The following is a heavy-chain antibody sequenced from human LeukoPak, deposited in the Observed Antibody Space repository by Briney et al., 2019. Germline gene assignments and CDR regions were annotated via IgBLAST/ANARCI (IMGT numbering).Heavy chain of an antibody. CDR3: ARDSPYYDFWSGYLGPYYYYSMDV. Sequence: YADSVKGRFTISRDNAKNSLYLQMNSLRAEDTAVYYCARDSPYYDFWSGYLGPYYYYSMDVWGQGTTVTVSS. V-gene: IGHV3-21*01. D-gene: IGHD3-3*01. J-gene: IGHJ6*02.